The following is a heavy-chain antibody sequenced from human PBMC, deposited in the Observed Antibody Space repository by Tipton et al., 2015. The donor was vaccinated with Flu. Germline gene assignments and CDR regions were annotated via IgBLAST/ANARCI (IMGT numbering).Heavy chain of an antibody. CDR1: GGSFSGYY. D-gene: IGHD3-3*01. CDR3: ARFGPFWSGYYRYYYYGMDV. Sequence: TLSLTCAVYGGSFSGYYWSWIRQPPGKGLEWIGEINHSGSTNYNPSLKSRVTISVDTSKNQFSLKLSSVTAADTAVYYCARFGPFWSGYYRYYYYGMDVWVQGSTVTVSS. J-gene: IGHJ6*02. V-gene: IGHV4-34*01. CDR2: INHSGST.